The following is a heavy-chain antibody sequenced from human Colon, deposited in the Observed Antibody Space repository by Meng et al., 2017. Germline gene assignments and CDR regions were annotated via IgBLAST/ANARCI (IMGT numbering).Heavy chain of an antibody. V-gene: IGHV4-59*07. J-gene: IGHJ2*01. CDR3: ARGVETMIRGVKWYFDL. Sequence: QLQQRESGPGRVKPSCTLSLTCTVSGGDINNYYWSWIRQSPGKGLEWLGCVYSSGSAYYSPSLKSRLNMSVDRTKNQLSLKVTSVTAADTAVYYCARGVETMIRGVKWYFDLWGRGALVTVSS. D-gene: IGHD3-10*01. CDR2: VYSSGSA. CDR1: GGDINNYY.